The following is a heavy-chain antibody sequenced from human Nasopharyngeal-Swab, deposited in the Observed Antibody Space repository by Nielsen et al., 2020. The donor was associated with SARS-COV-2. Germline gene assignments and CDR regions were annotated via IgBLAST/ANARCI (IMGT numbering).Heavy chain of an antibody. D-gene: IGHD6-13*01. CDR3: ARDLYSRAFGVDY. CDR1: GDSLSSNSAA. CDR2: TYYRSKWYN. J-gene: IGHJ4*02. Sequence: SQTLSLTCAISGDSLSSNSAAWNRIRQSPSRGLEWLGRTYYRSKWYNDYAVSVKSRITINPDASKNQFSLQLNSVTPEDTAVYYCARDLYSRAFGVDYWGQGTLVTVSS. V-gene: IGHV6-1*01.